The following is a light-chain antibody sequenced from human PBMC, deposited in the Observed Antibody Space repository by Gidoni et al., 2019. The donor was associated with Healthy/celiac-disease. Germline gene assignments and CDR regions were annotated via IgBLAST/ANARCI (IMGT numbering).Light chain of an antibody. CDR3: QQSYSYPFT. V-gene: IGKV1-39*01. Sequence: DIQMTQSPSSLSGSVGDRVTITCRASQSINTYLNWFQQKPGKAPKFLISGASSLQSGVPSRFSGSGSGTDFTLTISSLQPEDFATYYCQQSYSYPFTFGPXTKVDF. CDR1: QSINTY. CDR2: GAS. J-gene: IGKJ3*01.